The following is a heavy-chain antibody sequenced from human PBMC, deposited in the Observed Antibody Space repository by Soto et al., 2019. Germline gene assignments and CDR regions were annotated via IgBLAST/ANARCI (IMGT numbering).Heavy chain of an antibody. J-gene: IGHJ5*02. CDR3: ARESQVGPSSGGFDP. CDR1: GDSIKSGSVS. Sequence: SETLSLTCSVNGDSIKSGSVSWSWIRQSPGNGLEYIGYITYSGMTFQNPSLKSRVTMSVDTPKNQFSLEVRSVTAADTAVYYCARESQVGPSSGGFDPGGQGTLVTVSS. CDR2: ITYSGMT. V-gene: IGHV4-31*03.